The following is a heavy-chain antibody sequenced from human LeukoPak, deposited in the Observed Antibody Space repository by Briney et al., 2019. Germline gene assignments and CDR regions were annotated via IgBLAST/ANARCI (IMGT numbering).Heavy chain of an antibody. CDR3: ARISTGDSIGLA. CDR2: ISNIGST. Sequence: PSETLSLTCAVSGHSISSGYYWGWIRQPPGKGLEWIGSISNIGSTYYNPSLKSRVTISVDASKNQFSLKLRSVTAADTAVYYCARISTGDSIGLAWGQGTLATVSP. J-gene: IGHJ5*02. V-gene: IGHV4-38-2*01. D-gene: IGHD3-22*01. CDR1: GHSISSGYY.